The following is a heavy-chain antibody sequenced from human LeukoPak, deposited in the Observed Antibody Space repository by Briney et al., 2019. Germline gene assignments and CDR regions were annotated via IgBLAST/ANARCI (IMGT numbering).Heavy chain of an antibody. Sequence: ASVKVSCKASGYTFTSYGISWVRQAPGQGLEWMGWISAYNGNTNYAQKLQGRVTMTTDTSTSTAYMELRSLRSDDTAVYYCARDVIVGATTGWFDPWGQGTLVTVSP. J-gene: IGHJ5*02. D-gene: IGHD1-26*01. CDR2: ISAYNGNT. V-gene: IGHV1-18*01. CDR1: GYTFTSYG. CDR3: ARDVIVGATTGWFDP.